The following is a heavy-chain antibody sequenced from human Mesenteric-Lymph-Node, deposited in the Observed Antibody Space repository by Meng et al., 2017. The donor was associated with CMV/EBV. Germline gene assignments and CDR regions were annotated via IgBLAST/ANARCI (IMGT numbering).Heavy chain of an antibody. V-gene: IGHV3-23*01. CDR2: ISGSGGST. J-gene: IGHJ4*02. D-gene: IGHD3-10*01. CDR3: ATSAAGWFGELYDY. Sequence: GGSLRLSCAASGFTFSSNAMSWVRQAPGKGLEWVSGISGSGGSTNYADSVKGRITISRDNAKNSLYLQMNSLRAEDTAVYYCATSAAGWFGELYDYWGQGTLVTVSS. CDR1: GFTFSSNA.